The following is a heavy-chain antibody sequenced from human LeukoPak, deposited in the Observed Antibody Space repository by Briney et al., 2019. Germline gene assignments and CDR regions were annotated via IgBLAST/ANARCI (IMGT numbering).Heavy chain of an antibody. CDR2: IENDGSTT. D-gene: IGHD2-2*01. CDR3: AKDRGGYCSSTSCQTTGAFDY. V-gene: IGHV3-74*03. CDR1: GFTFSSNW. Sequence: AGGSLRLSCAASGFTFSSNWMYWVRQAPGKGLVWVSRIENDGSTTSYADSVKGRFTISRDNSKNTLYLQMNSLRAEDTAVYYCAKDRGGYCSSTSCQTTGAFDYWGQGTLVTVSS. J-gene: IGHJ4*02.